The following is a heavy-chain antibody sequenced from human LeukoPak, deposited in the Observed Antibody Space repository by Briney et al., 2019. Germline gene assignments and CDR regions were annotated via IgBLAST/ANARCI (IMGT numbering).Heavy chain of an antibody. D-gene: IGHD2-21*01. V-gene: IGHV4-30-2*01. CDR1: GGSISSGGYS. J-gene: IGHJ6*02. CDR3: ARIPFHYYSMDV. CDR2: IYHSGST. Sequence: SETLSLTCTVSGGSISSGGYSWNWIRRPPGKGLEWVGYIYHSGSTYYNPSLKSRVTMSMDRSKNQFSLNLSSVTAADTAVYYCARIPFHYYSMDVWGQGTTVTVSS.